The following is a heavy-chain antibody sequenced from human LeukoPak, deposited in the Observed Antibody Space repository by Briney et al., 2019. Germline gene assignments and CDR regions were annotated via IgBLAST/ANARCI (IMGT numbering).Heavy chain of an antibody. D-gene: IGHD7-27*01. V-gene: IGHV1-18*01. J-gene: IGHJ4*02. CDR1: GYTFTDYG. Sequence: ASVEVSCKAFGYTFTDYGISWVRQAPRQGLEWMGWISASNGITNYAQKFQGRVTMTTDTSTSTAYMELRSLRADDTAVFYCARAGAQYTSHFDYWGQGTLVTVSS. CDR3: ARAGAQYTSHFDY. CDR2: ISASNGIT.